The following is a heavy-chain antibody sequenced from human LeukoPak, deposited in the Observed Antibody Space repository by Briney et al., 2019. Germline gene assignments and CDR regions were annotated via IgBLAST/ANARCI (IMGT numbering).Heavy chain of an antibody. J-gene: IGHJ6*03. CDR1: GYTFTSYG. CDR2: ISAYNGNT. V-gene: IGHV1-18*01. D-gene: IGHD2-2*01. Sequence: ASVKVSCKASGYTFTSYGISWVRQAPGQGLEWMGWISAYNGNTNYAQKFQGRVTMTRDTSISTAYMELSRLRSDDTAVYYCARMESEDIVVVPAAMLHYYYYYMDVWGKGTTVTVSS. CDR3: ARMESEDIVVVPAAMLHYYYYYMDV.